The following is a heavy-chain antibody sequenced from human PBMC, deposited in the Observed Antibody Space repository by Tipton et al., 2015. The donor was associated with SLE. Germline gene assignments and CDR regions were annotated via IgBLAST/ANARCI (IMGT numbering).Heavy chain of an antibody. D-gene: IGHD1-1*01. CDR3: AKDTDERRPDYFDY. Sequence: TLSLTCSVSGDSITSYYWSWFRQSAGRGLEWIGRIYSSGDRDYNPSLRSRVTMSIDASQNRVSLRLKSVSAADTAVYYCAKDTDERRPDYFDYWGQGTLVTVSS. CDR1: GDSITSYY. V-gene: IGHV4-4*07. J-gene: IGHJ4*02. CDR2: IYSSGDR.